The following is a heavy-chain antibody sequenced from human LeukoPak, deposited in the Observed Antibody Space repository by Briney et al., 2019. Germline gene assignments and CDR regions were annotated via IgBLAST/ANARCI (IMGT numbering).Heavy chain of an antibody. D-gene: IGHD3-22*01. CDR1: GFTFSSYG. J-gene: IGHJ3*02. Sequence: GRSLRLSCAASGFTFSSYGMHWVRQAPGKGLEWVAVIWYDGSNKYYADSVKGRFTISRDNSKNTPYLQMNSLRAEDTAVYYCARDSGGGGTMMGAFDIWGQGTMVTVSS. CDR2: IWYDGSNK. CDR3: ARDSGGGGTMMGAFDI. V-gene: IGHV3-33*01.